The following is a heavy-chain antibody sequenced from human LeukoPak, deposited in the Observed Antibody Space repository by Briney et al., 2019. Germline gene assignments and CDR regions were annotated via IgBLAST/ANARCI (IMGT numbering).Heavy chain of an antibody. CDR3: ARDGISRQGYYYDSSGYLGYYGMDV. V-gene: IGHV3-48*04. CDR1: GFTFSSYS. Sequence: PGGSLRLSCAASGFTFSSYSMNWVRQAPGKGLEWVSYISSSSSTIYYADSVKGRFTISRDNAKNSLYLQMNSLRAEDTAVYYCARDGISRQGYYYDSSGYLGYYGMDVWGQGTTVTVSS. D-gene: IGHD3-22*01. CDR2: ISSSSSTI. J-gene: IGHJ6*02.